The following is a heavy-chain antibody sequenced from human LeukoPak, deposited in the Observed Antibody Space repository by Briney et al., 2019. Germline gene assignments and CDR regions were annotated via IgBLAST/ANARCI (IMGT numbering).Heavy chain of an antibody. D-gene: IGHD3-16*01. CDR2: IKQDGSEK. CDR3: ARDRGGFDY. J-gene: IGHJ4*02. V-gene: IGHV3-7*01. CDR1: GSTFSSYW. Sequence: GGSLRLSCAASGSTFSSYWMSWVRQAPGKGQEWVANIKQDGSEKYYVDSVKGRFTISRDNAKDSLYLQMNSLRAEDTAVYYCARDRGGFDYWGQGTLVTVSS.